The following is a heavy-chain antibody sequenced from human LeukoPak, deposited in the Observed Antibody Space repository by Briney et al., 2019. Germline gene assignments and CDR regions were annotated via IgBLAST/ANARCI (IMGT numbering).Heavy chain of an antibody. CDR1: GLSLNTAGVG. V-gene: IGHV2-5*02. CDR3: AKAGYGSGSYLRYYYYGMDV. D-gene: IGHD3-10*01. Sequence: SGPTLVNPTQTLTLTCTLSGLSLNTAGVGVGWIRQPPGKALEWLSLIYWDDDKRYNPSLKTRLTVTKDTSKNQVVLTVTNMDPVDTATYYCAKAGYGSGSYLRYYYYGMDVWGQGTTVTVSS. J-gene: IGHJ6*02. CDR2: IYWDDDK.